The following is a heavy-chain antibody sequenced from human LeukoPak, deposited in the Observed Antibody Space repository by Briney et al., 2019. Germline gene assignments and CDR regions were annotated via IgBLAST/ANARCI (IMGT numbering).Heavy chain of an antibody. V-gene: IGHV3-30*02. CDR1: GFTFSSYG. Sequence: GGSLRPSCAASGFTFSSYGMHWVRQAPGKGLEWVAFIRYDGSNKYYADSVKGRFTISRDNSKNTLYLQVNSLRAEDTAVYYCAKDQLPLLYSSSWYDYWGQGTLVTVSS. D-gene: IGHD6-13*01. CDR3: AKDQLPLLYSSSWYDY. J-gene: IGHJ4*02. CDR2: IRYDGSNK.